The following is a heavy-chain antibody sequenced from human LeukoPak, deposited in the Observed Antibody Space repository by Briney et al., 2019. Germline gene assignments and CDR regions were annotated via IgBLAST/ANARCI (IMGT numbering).Heavy chain of an antibody. CDR2: ISGSGGST. D-gene: IGHD3-3*02. J-gene: IGHJ4*02. CDR1: GFTFSSYA. CDR3: AKDPGGLIHFFDY. V-gene: IGHV3-23*01. Sequence: PGGSLGLSCAASGFTFSSYAMSWVRQAPGKGLEWVSAISGSGGSTYYADSVKGRFTISRDNSKNTLYLQMNSLRAEDTAVYYCAKDPGGLIHFFDYWGQGTLVTVSS.